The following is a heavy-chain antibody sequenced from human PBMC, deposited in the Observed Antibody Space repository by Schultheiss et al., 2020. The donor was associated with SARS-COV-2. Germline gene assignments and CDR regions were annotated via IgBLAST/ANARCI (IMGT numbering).Heavy chain of an antibody. CDR3: ARGVGCSSTSCYVSGWFDP. J-gene: IGHJ5*02. CDR1: GLTFSSHE. CDR2: ISSSGSTI. Sequence: GGSLRLSCAASGLTFSSHEMNWVRQAPGKGLEWVSYISSSGSTIYYADSVKGRFTISRDNAKNSLYLQMNSLRAEDTAVYYCARGVGCSSTSCYVSGWFDPWGQGTLVTVSS. D-gene: IGHD2-2*01. V-gene: IGHV3-48*03.